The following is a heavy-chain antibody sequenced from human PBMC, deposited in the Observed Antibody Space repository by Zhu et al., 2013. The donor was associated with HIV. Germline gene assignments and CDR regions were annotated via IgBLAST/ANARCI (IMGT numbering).Heavy chain of an antibody. D-gene: IGHD3-3*01. CDR3: TRTTAVTMFAMIVGHYYYAMDI. CDR1: GYSFTSYY. Sequence: QVVMVQSGAAVRKPGASVQLACTTSGYSFTSYYLHWVRQVPGHRFEWIGEINPLTGGTTLAQAFKERVVMTSDTSAHTVYLDLRSLSLDDTAVYYCTRTTAVTMFAMIVGHYYYAMDIWGRGT. V-gene: IGHV1-46*01. CDR2: INPLTGGT. J-gene: IGHJ6*02.